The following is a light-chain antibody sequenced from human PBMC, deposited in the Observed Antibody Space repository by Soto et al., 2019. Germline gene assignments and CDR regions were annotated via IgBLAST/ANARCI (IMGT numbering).Light chain of an antibody. CDR2: EVS. V-gene: IGLV2-14*01. CDR3: SSYTSSTTSVV. CDR1: SSDVGGHKY. J-gene: IGLJ2*01. Sequence: VLTQPASVSGSPGQSITISCTGTSSDVGGHKYVSWYQQHPDKAPKVLIFEVSNRPSGISNRFSGSKSGNTASLTISGLQAEDEADYYCSSYTSSTTSVVFGGGTQLTVL.